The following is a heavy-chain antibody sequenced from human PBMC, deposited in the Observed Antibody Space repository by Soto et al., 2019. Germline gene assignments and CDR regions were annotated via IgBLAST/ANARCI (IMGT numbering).Heavy chain of an antibody. J-gene: IGHJ6*02. CDR3: ARVGEIAVAGTFRQYYYYGMDV. V-gene: IGHV4-34*01. Sequence: SETLSLTCAVYGGSFSGYYWSWIRQPPGKGLEWIGEINHSGSTNYNPSLKSRVTISVDTSKNQFSLKLSSVTAADTAVYYCARVGEIAVAGTFRQYYYYGMDVWGQGTTVTVSS. CDR1: GGSFSGYY. CDR2: INHSGST. D-gene: IGHD6-19*01.